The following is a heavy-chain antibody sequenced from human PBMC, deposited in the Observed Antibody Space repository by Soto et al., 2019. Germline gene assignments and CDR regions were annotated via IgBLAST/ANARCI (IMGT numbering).Heavy chain of an antibody. Sequence: ASVKVSCKASGYTFTSYDINWVRQATGQGLEWMGWMNPNSGNTGYAQKFQGRVTMTRNTSISTAYMELSSLRSEDTAVYYCASLWTYCSGGSCYSGFDYWGQGTLVTVSS. J-gene: IGHJ4*02. CDR1: GYTFTSYD. CDR2: MNPNSGNT. CDR3: ASLWTYCSGGSCYSGFDY. V-gene: IGHV1-8*01. D-gene: IGHD2-15*01.